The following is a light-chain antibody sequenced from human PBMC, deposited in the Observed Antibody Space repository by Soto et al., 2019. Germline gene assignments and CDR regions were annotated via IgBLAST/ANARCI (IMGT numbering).Light chain of an antibody. CDR3: QQYGNSAPIT. J-gene: IGKJ5*01. CDR2: GAS. V-gene: IGKV3-15*01. Sequence: EIVMTQSPATLSVSPGGRATLSCRASQSISDTLAWYQQKPGQAPRLLIHGASTRATGFPARFSGSGSGTDFTLTISSLQSEDFALYYCQQYGNSAPITFGQGTRLEIK. CDR1: QSISDT.